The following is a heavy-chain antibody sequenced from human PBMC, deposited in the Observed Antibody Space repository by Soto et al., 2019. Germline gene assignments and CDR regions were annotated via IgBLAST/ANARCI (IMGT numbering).Heavy chain of an antibody. D-gene: IGHD6-13*01. J-gene: IGHJ4*02. CDR2: IYSGGST. V-gene: IGHV3-53*04. CDR3: ARGPIAAAAPYYFDY. Sequence: GGSLRLSCAASGFTVSSNYMSWVRQAPGKGLEWVSVIYSGGSTYYADSVKGRFTISRHNSKNTLYLQMNSLRAEDTAVYYCARGPIAAAAPYYFDYWGQGTLVTVSS. CDR1: GFTVSSNY.